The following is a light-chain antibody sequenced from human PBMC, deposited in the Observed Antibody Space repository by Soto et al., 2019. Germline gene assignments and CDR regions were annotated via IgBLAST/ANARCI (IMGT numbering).Light chain of an antibody. Sequence: QLVLTQSPSASASLGASVKLTCTLSSGHSSYAIAWHQQQPDKGPRYLMKLNSDGSHSKGDGIPDRFSGSSSGAERHLTISSLQSEDEAAYYCQTWGTAIHDVVFGGGTKLTVL. CDR1: SGHSSYA. CDR2: LNSDGSH. CDR3: QTWGTAIHDVV. V-gene: IGLV4-69*01. J-gene: IGLJ2*01.